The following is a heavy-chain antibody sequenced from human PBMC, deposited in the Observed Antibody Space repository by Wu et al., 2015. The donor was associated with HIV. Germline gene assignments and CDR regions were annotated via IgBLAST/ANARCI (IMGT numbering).Heavy chain of an antibody. Sequence: QVHLEQSGTEVKEPGTSVTLSCKTSGYTFTSYYIHWVRQAPGQGLEWVGMTNPSGGNTRFAQRLWGRPTMTRDTSTTTVSLSLEQPRNNEDTAIYYCARERYGAVSGLSMDVWGERDRRSLSP. CDR2: TNPSGGNT. CDR3: ARERYGAVSGLSMDV. V-gene: IGHV1-46*04. D-gene: IGHD3-16*01. J-gene: IGHJ6*03. CDR1: GYTFTSYY.